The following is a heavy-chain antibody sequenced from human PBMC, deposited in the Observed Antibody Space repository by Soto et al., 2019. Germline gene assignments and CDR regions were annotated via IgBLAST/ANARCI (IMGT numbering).Heavy chain of an antibody. CDR2: IYNGGST. CDR3: ARAPVGLDTISYFDY. D-gene: IGHD3-3*01. J-gene: IGHJ4*02. V-gene: IGHV4-30-4*01. CDR1: GDSVSSVGFH. Sequence: SETLSLTCTVSGDSVSSVGFHWAWLRRPPGKGLEWIGYIYNGGSTYYRPSLESRTHMSLDATRNHYSLRLTSVTAADTAVYFCARAPVGLDTISYFDYWGQGKLVTSP.